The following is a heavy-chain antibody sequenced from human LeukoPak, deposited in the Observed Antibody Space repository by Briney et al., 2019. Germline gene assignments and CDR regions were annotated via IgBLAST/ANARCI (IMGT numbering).Heavy chain of an antibody. Sequence: SVKVSCKASGGTFSSYAISWVRQAPGQGLEWMGGIIPIFGTANYAQKFQGRVTITADKSTSTAYMELSSLRSEDTAVYYCARWGLLGYCGSTSCYAVDNWLDPWGQGTLVTVSS. V-gene: IGHV1-69*06. D-gene: IGHD2-2*01. CDR3: ARWGLLGYCGSTSCYAVDNWLDP. J-gene: IGHJ5*02. CDR2: IIPIFGTA. CDR1: GGTFSSYA.